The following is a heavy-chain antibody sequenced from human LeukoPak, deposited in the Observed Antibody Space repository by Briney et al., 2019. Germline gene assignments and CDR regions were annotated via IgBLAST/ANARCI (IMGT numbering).Heavy chain of an antibody. J-gene: IGHJ4*02. CDR3: ARDGWNNGWTPFEY. V-gene: IGHV1-18*01. D-gene: IGHD1/OR15-1a*01. CDR1: GYTFTNYG. CDR2: FSAYNGNP. Sequence: ASVKVSCKASGYTFTNYGISWVRQAPGQGLEWMGWFSAYNGNPNYAQKFQGRVTMTTDTSATTAYMELRSLSSDDTAVYYCARDGWNNGWTPFEYWGQGTLVTVSS.